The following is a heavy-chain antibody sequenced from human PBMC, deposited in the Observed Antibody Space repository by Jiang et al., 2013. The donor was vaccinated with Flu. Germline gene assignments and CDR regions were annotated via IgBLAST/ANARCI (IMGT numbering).Heavy chain of an antibody. CDR3: ATGEAPPYCSGGSCYSHGDDY. D-gene: IGHD2-15*01. J-gene: IGHJ4*02. Sequence: LLKPSETLSLTCAVYGGSFSGYYWSWIRQPPGKGLEWIGEINHSGSTNYNPSLKSRVTISVDTSKNQFSLKLSSVTAADTAVYYCATGEAPPYCSGGSCYSHGDDYWGQGTLVTVSS. CDR1: GGSFSGYY. V-gene: IGHV4-34*01. CDR2: INHSGST.